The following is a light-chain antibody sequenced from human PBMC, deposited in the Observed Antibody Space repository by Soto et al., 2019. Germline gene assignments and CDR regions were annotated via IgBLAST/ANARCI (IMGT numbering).Light chain of an antibody. CDR1: QSVSSN. J-gene: IGKJ1*01. Sequence: VRRQFPPTCPVPPGESPPLSCRPSQSVSSNLAWYQQKPGQAPRLLIYGASTRATGIPARFSGSGSGTEFTLTISSLQSEDFAVYYCQQYNNWPPWTFGQGTKVDIK. CDR2: GAS. V-gene: IGKV3-15*01. CDR3: QQYNNWPPWT.